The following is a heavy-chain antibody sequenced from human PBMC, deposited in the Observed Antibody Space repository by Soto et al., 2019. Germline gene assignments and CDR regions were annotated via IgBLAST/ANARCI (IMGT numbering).Heavy chain of an antibody. Sequence: SETLSLTCTVSGGSISSSSYYWGWIRQPPGKGLEWIGSIYYSGSTYYNPSLKSRVTISVDTSKNQFSLKLSSVTAADTAVYYCARHSNSLAYCGGDCDYWGQGTLVTVSS. D-gene: IGHD2-21*01. CDR2: IYYSGST. J-gene: IGHJ4*02. V-gene: IGHV4-39*01. CDR1: GGSISSSSYY. CDR3: ARHSNSLAYCGGDCDY.